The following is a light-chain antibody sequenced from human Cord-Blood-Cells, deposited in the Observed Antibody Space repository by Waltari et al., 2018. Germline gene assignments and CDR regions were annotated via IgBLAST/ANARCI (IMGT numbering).Light chain of an antibody. Sequence: DIVMTQSPLSLPVTPGEPASISCRSSQSLLHSNGYNYLDWYLQKPGQSPQLLIYLGSNRASGVPDRVSGSGSGTDFTLKISRVEAEDVGVDYCMQALQNFTFGPGTKVDIK. CDR3: MQALQNFT. J-gene: IGKJ3*01. CDR1: QSLLHSNGYNY. CDR2: LGS. V-gene: IGKV2-28*01.